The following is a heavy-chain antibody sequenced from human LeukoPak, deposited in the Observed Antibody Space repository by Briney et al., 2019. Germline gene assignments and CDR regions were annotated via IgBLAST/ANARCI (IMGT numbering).Heavy chain of an antibody. Sequence: PGGSLRLSCAASGFTFSSYGVHWVRQAPGKGLEWVAVISYDGSNKYYADSVKGRFTISRDNSKNTLYLQMNSLRAEDTAVYYCAKDLPGIAVAGLFDYWGQGTLVTVSS. V-gene: IGHV3-30*18. D-gene: IGHD6-19*01. CDR3: AKDLPGIAVAGLFDY. CDR1: GFTFSSYG. J-gene: IGHJ4*02. CDR2: ISYDGSNK.